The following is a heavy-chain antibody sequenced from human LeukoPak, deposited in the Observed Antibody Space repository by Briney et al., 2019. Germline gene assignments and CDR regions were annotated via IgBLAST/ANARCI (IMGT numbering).Heavy chain of an antibody. Sequence: SETLSLTCTVSGGSISSYYWSWIRQPPGKGLEWIGHIYYSGSTNYNPSLKSRVTISLDTSKNQFSLKLSSVTAADTAVYYCARRSGDSDAFDIWGQGTMVTVSS. V-gene: IGHV4-59*08. CDR3: ARRSGDSDAFDI. CDR2: IYYSGST. J-gene: IGHJ3*02. D-gene: IGHD4-17*01. CDR1: GGSISSYY.